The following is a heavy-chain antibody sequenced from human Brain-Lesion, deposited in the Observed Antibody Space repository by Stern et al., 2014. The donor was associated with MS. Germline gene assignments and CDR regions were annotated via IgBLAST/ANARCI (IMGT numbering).Heavy chain of an antibody. CDR3: ARVGVYVQTGWFDP. Sequence: QVQLVESGPGLVKPSQTLSLTCTVSGGSISSGGYYWSRLRPHPGKGLEWIGYIHYSGSTYYNSALKSRVTISRDTSKNQFSLNLNSVTAADTAVYYCARVGVYVQTGWFDPWGQGALVTVSS. D-gene: IGHD2-8*01. V-gene: IGHV4-31*03. J-gene: IGHJ5*02. CDR1: GGSISSGGYY. CDR2: IHYSGST.